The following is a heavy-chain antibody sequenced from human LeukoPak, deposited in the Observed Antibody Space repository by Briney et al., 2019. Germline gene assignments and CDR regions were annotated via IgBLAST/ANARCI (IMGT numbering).Heavy chain of an antibody. D-gene: IGHD2-15*01. CDR3: AITSSGGSWAESDY. Sequence: GASVKVSCKASGGTFSSYAISWVRQAPGQGLEWMGGIIPIFGTANYAQKFQGRVTITADESTSTAYVELSSLRSEDTAVYYCAITSSGGSWAESDYWGQGTLVTVSS. CDR1: GGTFSSYA. J-gene: IGHJ4*02. V-gene: IGHV1-69*01. CDR2: IIPIFGTA.